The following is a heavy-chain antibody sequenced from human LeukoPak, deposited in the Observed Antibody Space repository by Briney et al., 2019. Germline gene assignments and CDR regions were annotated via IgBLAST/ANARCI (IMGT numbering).Heavy chain of an antibody. CDR2: ISSSSSYI. J-gene: IGHJ4*02. CDR3: ARVGDGDYYDSSGYWNY. D-gene: IGHD3-22*01. CDR1: GFTFSSYS. Sequence: GGSLRLSCAASGFTFSSYSMNWVRQAPGKGLEWVSSISSSSSYIYYADSVKGRFTISRDNAKNSLYLQMNSVRAEDTAVYYCARVGDGDYYDSSGYWNYWGQGTLVTVSS. V-gene: IGHV3-21*01.